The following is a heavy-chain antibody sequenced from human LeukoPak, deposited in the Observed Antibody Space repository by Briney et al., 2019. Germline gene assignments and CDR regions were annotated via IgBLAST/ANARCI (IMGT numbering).Heavy chain of an antibody. J-gene: IGHJ3*02. Sequence: GGSLRLSCAASGFTFSSYAMSWVRQAPGKGLEWVSAISGSGIGTYYADSVKGRFTISRDNSKSTLYLQMNSLRTEDTAVYYCAKDIVVVPAAQDAFDIWGQGTMVTVSS. CDR2: ISGSGIGT. V-gene: IGHV3-23*01. CDR1: GFTFSSYA. D-gene: IGHD2-2*01. CDR3: AKDIVVVPAAQDAFDI.